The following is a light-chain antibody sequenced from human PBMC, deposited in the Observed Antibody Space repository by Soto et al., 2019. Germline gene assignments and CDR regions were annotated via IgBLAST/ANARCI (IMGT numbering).Light chain of an antibody. CDR3: QQYNTYST. Sequence: DIQMTQSPPTLPASAGDRVTITCRASQDISRWLAWYQQRPGKAPKLLIYDASTLESGVPSRFSGSGSGTEFTLTISSLQPDDFATYYCQQYNTYSTFGQGTKVDIK. J-gene: IGKJ1*01. CDR1: QDISRW. V-gene: IGKV1-5*01. CDR2: DAS.